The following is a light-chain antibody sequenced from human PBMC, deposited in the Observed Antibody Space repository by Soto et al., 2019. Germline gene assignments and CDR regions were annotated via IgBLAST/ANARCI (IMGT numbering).Light chain of an antibody. CDR1: QALGNN. Sequence: EIVMMQSPATLSVSPRERATLSCRASQALGNNLAWYQHKPGQAPRLLIYGASTRATGVPVRFSGSGSETEFTLSISSLQSDDLAVYYCQQYFEWPPMTFGQGTKVEI. CDR2: GAS. J-gene: IGKJ1*01. V-gene: IGKV3-15*01. CDR3: QQYFEWPPMT.